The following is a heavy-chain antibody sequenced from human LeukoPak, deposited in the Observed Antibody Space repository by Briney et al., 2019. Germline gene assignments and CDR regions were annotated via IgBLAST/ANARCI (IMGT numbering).Heavy chain of an antibody. CDR1: GGSLSCYY. CDR3: ARHFATVTPYYYFGLDV. Sequence: SETLSLTRSVPGGSLSCYYWSWIRPPPGKGLEWIGHMFYSGSTKYNPSLKSRITISVDTSKNLFSLKVFSVTAADTAVYYCARHFATVTPYYYFGLDVWGQGTTVTVSS. V-gene: IGHV4-59*08. CDR2: MFYSGST. J-gene: IGHJ6*02. D-gene: IGHD4-11*01.